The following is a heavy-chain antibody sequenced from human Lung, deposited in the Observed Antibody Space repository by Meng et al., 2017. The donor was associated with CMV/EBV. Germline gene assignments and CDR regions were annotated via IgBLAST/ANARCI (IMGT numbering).Heavy chain of an antibody. CDR3: ARFGGTGSSGWLGYGMDV. D-gene: IGHD6-19*01. Sequence: GESLKISCAASGFSFNSYAMTWVGRAPGKGLEWVSGIRGSGGSTNYADAVKGRFTIARDNSKNTMFVQMNSMRAEDTAVYYCARFGGTGSSGWLGYGMDVWGQGTXVTVSS. CDR1: GFSFNSYA. J-gene: IGHJ6*02. V-gene: IGHV3-23*01. CDR2: IRGSGGST.